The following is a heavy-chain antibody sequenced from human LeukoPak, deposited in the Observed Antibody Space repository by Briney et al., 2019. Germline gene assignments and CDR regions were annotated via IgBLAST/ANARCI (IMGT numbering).Heavy chain of an antibody. D-gene: IGHD6-13*01. CDR2: IYNSGST. CDR3: ARTTEAHSWRTRYYDYYMDV. J-gene: IGHJ6*03. Sequence: SETLSLTCTVSGGSISSYYWSWIRQPPGKGLEWIGYIYNSGSTNYNPSLKSRVTISVDTSKNQFSLKLSSVTAADTAVYYCARTTEAHSWRTRYYDYYMDVWGKGTTVAVSS. CDR1: GGSISSYY. V-gene: IGHV4-59*01.